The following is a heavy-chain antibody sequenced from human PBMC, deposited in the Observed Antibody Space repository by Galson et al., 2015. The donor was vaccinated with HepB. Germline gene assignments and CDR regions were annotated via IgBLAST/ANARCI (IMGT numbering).Heavy chain of an antibody. CDR2: IKSKAHGGTA. J-gene: IGHJ4*02. CDR1: GFTFSNPW. D-gene: IGHD4-17*01. Sequence: SLRLSCAGSGFTFSNPWMSWVRQAPGEGLEWVGRIKSKAHGGTADYAAPVKGRFSISRDDSKDTLYLQMNSLKTEDTAVYYCASENYGVKYWGQGTLVTVSS. V-gene: IGHV3-15*01. CDR3: ASENYGVKY.